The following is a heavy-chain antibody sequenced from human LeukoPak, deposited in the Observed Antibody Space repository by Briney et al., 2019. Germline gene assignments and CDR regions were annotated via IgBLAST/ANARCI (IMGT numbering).Heavy chain of an antibody. J-gene: IGHJ4*02. V-gene: IGHV1-69*10. CDR2: TIPLLGTA. Sequence: ASVKVSCKASGGTFNNYAISWVRQAPGLGLEWMGGTIPLLGTANYAQRFQGRVTMTRDTSTSTVYMELSSLRSEDTAVYYCARVASYSSSWYYFDYWGQGTLVTVSS. CDR1: GGTFNNYA. CDR3: ARVASYSSSWYYFDY. D-gene: IGHD6-13*01.